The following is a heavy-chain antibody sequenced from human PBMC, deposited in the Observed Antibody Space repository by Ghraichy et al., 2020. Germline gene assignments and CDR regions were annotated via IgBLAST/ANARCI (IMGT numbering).Heavy chain of an antibody. D-gene: IGHD5-18*01. CDR1: GFSLSTSGVD. J-gene: IGHJ4*02. CDR3: ASVTGNSYGPTFDY. V-gene: IGHV2-5*02. Sequence: SGPTLVKPTQTLTLTCSFSGFSLSTSGVDVGWIRQPPGKALEWLALIYWDDDKRYSPSLKSRLTITKDTSKNQVVLTMTNMDPVDTGTYYCASVTGNSYGPTFDYWGQGTLVTVSS. CDR2: IYWDDDK.